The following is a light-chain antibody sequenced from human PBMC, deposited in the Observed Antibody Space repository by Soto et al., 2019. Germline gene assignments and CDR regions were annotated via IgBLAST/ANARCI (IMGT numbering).Light chain of an antibody. CDR3: ATWDSSLSAVV. CDR1: SSNIGNNY. V-gene: IGLV1-51*01. J-gene: IGLJ2*01. CDR2: DNY. Sequence: QSVLTQPPSVSATPGQKVTISCSGSSSNIGNNYVSWYQQFPGAAPKLLIYDNYWRPSGIPDRFSASKSGTSATLGITGLQTGHEADYYCATWDSSLSAVVVGGGTQLTV.